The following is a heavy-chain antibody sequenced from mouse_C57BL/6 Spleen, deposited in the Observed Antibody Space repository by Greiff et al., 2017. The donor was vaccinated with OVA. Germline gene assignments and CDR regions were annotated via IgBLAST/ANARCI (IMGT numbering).Heavy chain of an antibody. CDR2: INYDGSST. J-gene: IGHJ4*01. D-gene: IGHD3-2*02. Sequence: EVKVVESEGGLVQPGSSMKLSCTASGFTFSDYYMAWVRQVPEKGLEWVANINYDGSSTYYLDSLKSRFIISRDNAKNILYLQMSSLKSEDTATYYCARDQGYAMDYWGQGTSVTVSS. V-gene: IGHV5-16*01. CDR1: GFTFSDYY. CDR3: ARDQGYAMDY.